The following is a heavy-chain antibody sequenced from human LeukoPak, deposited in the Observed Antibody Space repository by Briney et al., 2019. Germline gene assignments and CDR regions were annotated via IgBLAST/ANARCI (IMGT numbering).Heavy chain of an antibody. J-gene: IGHJ4*02. V-gene: IGHV1-24*01. Sequence: ASVKVSCKVSGYTLTELSMHWVRQAPGKGLEWMGGFDPEDGETIYAQKFQGRVTMTEDTSTDTAYMELSRLRSEDTAVYYCATPAELVGVNAFDYWGQGTRVTVPS. D-gene: IGHD3-22*01. CDR1: GYTLTELS. CDR3: ATPAELVGVNAFDY. CDR2: FDPEDGET.